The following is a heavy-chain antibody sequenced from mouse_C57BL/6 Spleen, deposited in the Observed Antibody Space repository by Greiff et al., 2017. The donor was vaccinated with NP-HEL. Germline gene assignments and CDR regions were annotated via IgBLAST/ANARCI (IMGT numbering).Heavy chain of an antibody. J-gene: IGHJ2*01. CDR3: TREIRGFDY. D-gene: IGHD3-3*01. CDR1: GYTFTDYE. Sequence: QVHVKQSGAELVRPGASVTLSCKASGYTFTDYEMHWVKQTPVHGLEWIGAIDPETGGTAYNQKFKGKAILTADKSSSTAYMELRSLTSEDSAVYYCTREIRGFDYWGQGTTLTVSS. CDR2: IDPETGGT. V-gene: IGHV1-15*01.